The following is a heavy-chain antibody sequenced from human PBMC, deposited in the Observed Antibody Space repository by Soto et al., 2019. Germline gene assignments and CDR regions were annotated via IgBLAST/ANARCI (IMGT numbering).Heavy chain of an antibody. CDR1: GGSISSYY. V-gene: IGHV4-59*01. D-gene: IGHD3-22*01. Sequence: PSETLSLTCTVSGGSISSYYWSWIRQPPGKGLEWIGYIYYSGSTNYNPSLKSRVTISVDTSKNQFSLKLSSVTAADTAVYYCASSDRADYYDSIWLDYWGQGTLVTVSS. J-gene: IGHJ4*02. CDR2: IYYSGST. CDR3: ASSDRADYYDSIWLDY.